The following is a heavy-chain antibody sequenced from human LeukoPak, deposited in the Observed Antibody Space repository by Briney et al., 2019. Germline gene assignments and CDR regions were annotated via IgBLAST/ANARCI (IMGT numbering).Heavy chain of an antibody. CDR1: GGSFSGYY. D-gene: IGHD3-9*01. CDR3: ARGYDILTRYYFDY. V-gene: IGHV4-34*01. Sequence: SETLSLTCAVYGGSFSGYYWSWIRQPPWKGLEWIGEINHSGSTNYNPSLKSRVTISVDTSKNQFSLKLSSVTAADTAVYYCARGYDILTRYYFDYWGQGTLVTVSS. J-gene: IGHJ4*02. CDR2: INHSGST.